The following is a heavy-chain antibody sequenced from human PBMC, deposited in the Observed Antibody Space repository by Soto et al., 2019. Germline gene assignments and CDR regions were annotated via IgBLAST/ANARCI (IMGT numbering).Heavy chain of an antibody. CDR2: ISYSGST. V-gene: IGHV4-31*03. D-gene: IGHD3-16*02. J-gene: IGHJ4*02. CDR1: GGSISSGGYY. Sequence: PSETLSLTCTVSGGSISSGGYYWSWIRQHPVKGLEWIGFISYSGSTYYNPSLKSRVAISVDTSQTQFSLILTSVTAADTAVYYCSGRRLSFDSWGQGTLVTVSS. CDR3: SGRRLSFDS.